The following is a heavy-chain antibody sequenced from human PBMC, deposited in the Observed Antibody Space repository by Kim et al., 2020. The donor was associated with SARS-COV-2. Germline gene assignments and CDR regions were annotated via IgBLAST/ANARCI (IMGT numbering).Heavy chain of an antibody. J-gene: IGHJ4*01. Sequence: GGSLRLSCAASGFTFSDYYMSWIRPAPGKGLEWFSYISSSSSYTNYADSLKGRFTISRANAKNSLYLQMNSLRAEDKAVYYCARVREGGSSWYYFDYWG. D-gene: IGHD6-13*01. V-gene: IGHV3-11*05. CDR2: ISSSSSYT. CDR1: GFTFSDYY. CDR3: ARVREGGSSWYYFDY.